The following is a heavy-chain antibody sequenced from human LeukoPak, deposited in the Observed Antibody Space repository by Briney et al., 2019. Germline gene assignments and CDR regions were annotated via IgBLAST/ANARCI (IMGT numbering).Heavy chain of an antibody. CDR3: ARTSYYYDSSGYT. D-gene: IGHD3-22*01. CDR1: GGSFSGYY. J-gene: IGHJ4*02. V-gene: IGHV4-34*01. Sequence: PSETLSLTCAVYGGSFSGYYWSWIRQPPGKGLEWIGSIYYSGRTYYNPSLKSRVTISVDTSRNQFSLKLSSVTAADTAVYYCARTSYYYDSSGYTWGQGTLVTVSS. CDR2: IYYSGRT.